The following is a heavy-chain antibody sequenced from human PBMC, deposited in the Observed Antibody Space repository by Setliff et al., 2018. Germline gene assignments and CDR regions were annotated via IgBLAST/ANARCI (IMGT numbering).Heavy chain of an antibody. CDR2: IYHGGDT. CDR3: ARTGTYRCFDL. D-gene: IGHD1-1*01. CDR1: GGSISSGVYY. Sequence: PSETLSLTCNVSGGSISSGVYYWGWIRQPPGKGLEWIGRIYHGGDTYYNSSLKSRLTISVDTSKNQFSLKLGSVTAADTAVYYCARTGTYRCFDLWGQGTLVTVSS. J-gene: IGHJ4*02. V-gene: IGHV4-39*01.